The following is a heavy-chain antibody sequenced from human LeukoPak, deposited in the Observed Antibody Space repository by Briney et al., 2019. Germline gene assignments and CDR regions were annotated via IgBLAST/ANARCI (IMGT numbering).Heavy chain of an antibody. CDR1: GFTFSSYS. D-gene: IGHD5-12*01. Sequence: AGGSLRLSCAASGFTFSSYSMNWVRQAPGKGLEWVSSISSSSSYIYYADSVKGRFTISRDNAKNSLYLQMNSLRAEDTAVYYCARGGRYSDYDGDYWGQGTLVTVSS. J-gene: IGHJ4*02. CDR3: ARGGRYSDYDGDY. CDR2: ISSSSSYI. V-gene: IGHV3-21*01.